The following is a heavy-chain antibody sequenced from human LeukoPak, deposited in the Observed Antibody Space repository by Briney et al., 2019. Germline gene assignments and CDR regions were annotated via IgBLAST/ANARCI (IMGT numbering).Heavy chain of an antibody. D-gene: IGHD4-17*01. J-gene: IGHJ6*02. V-gene: IGHV1-2*04. CDR3: ARDLDLRRLDGMDV. CDR1: GYTFTGYY. Sequence: ASVKVSCKASGYTFTGYYMHWVRQAPGQGLEWMGWINPNSGGTNYAQKFQGWVTMTRDTSISTAYMELSRLRSDDTAVYYCARDLDLRRLDGMDVWGQGTTVTVSS. CDR2: INPNSGGT.